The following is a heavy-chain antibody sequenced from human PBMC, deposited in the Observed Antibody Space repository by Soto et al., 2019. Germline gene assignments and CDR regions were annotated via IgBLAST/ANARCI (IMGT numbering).Heavy chain of an antibody. Sequence: HVQLVQSGTEVKKPGAEVRVSCMVSGYPFTTYYIHWVRQAPGQGLEWMGWIDPRSGGTVYEQKFQGRVTMTRDTSISTVSRALIGLTSDDTALSYCATDACGSVPYWGQGSVVNVSS. D-gene: IGHD1-26*01. J-gene: IGHJ4*02. CDR3: ATDACGSVPY. CDR1: GYPFTTYY. CDR2: IDPRSGGT. V-gene: IGHV1-2*02.